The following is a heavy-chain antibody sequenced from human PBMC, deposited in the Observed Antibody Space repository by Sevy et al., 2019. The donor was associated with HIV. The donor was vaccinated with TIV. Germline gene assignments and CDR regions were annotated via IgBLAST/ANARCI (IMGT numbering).Heavy chain of an antibody. Sequence: GGSLRLSCTASVFSFSNYVMAWVRQAPGKGLEWVSSVSPTSLSTYYAESVKGRFTISRDNSKNTLYLQMNSLRAEDTAIYYCAKLHSRMIPGNGALDYWGRGTLVTVSS. CDR2: VSPTSLST. J-gene: IGHJ4*01. V-gene: IGHV3-23*01. CDR3: AKLHSRMIPGNGALDY. CDR1: VFSFSNYV. D-gene: IGHD3-16*01.